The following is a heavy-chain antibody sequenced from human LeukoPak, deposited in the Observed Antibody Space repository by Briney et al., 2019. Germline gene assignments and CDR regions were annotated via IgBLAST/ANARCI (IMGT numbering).Heavy chain of an antibody. V-gene: IGHV6-1*01. J-gene: IGHJ4*02. CDR3: GRETDCGVVTN. Sequence: SQTLSLTCAISGDSVSSNGAAWNWIRQSPSRGLEWLGRTYYRSQEWYTDYAPSVKGRITLNPDTSKNQFSLQLNSVTPEDTAVYYCGRETDCGVVTNWGQGTLVTVSS. CDR2: TYYRSQEWYT. D-gene: IGHD3-3*01. CDR1: GDSVSSNGAA.